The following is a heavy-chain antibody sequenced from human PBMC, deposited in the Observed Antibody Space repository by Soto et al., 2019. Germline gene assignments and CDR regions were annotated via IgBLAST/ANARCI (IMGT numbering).Heavy chain of an antibody. Sequence: QPGGSLRLSCAASGFTFSSYGMDWVRQAPGKXLEWVAVISYDGSNKYYADSVKGRFTISRDNSKNTLYLQMNSLRAEDTAAYYCAKDVTIFGVVHDNWFDPWGQGTLVTVSS. J-gene: IGHJ5*02. V-gene: IGHV3-30*18. CDR1: GFTFSSYG. CDR2: ISYDGSNK. CDR3: AKDVTIFGVVHDNWFDP. D-gene: IGHD3-3*01.